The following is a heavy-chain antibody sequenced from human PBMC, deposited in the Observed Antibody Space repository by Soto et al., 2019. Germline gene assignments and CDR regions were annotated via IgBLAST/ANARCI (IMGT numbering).Heavy chain of an antibody. Sequence: GGSLRLSCASSGFTFNDHAMHCFRQAPGKGLEWVSSISWDSGIREYADSVKGRFTISRDNAKNSLYLEMDSLRADDTALYYCAKDYNNYWSGYYAHWGQGTPVTVSS. J-gene: IGHJ4*02. V-gene: IGHV3-9*01. CDR1: GFTFNDHA. CDR2: ISWDSGIR. D-gene: IGHD3-3*01. CDR3: AKDYNNYWSGYYAH.